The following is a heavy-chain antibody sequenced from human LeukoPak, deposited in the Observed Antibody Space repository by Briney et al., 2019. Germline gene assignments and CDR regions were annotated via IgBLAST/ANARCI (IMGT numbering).Heavy chain of an antibody. CDR2: ISYDGSNK. Sequence: GGSLRLSCAASGFTFSSYWMHWVRQAPGKGLEWVAVISYDGSNKYYADSVKGRFTISRDNSKNTLYLQMNSLRAEDTAVYYCARDSGIVVVVAAQPLDYWGQGTLVTVSS. D-gene: IGHD2-15*01. V-gene: IGHV3-30*03. J-gene: IGHJ4*02. CDR3: ARDSGIVVVVAAQPLDY. CDR1: GFTFSSYW.